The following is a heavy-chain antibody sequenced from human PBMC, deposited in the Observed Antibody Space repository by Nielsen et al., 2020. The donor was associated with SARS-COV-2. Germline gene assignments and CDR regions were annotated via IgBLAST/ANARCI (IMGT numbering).Heavy chain of an antibody. J-gene: IGHJ4*02. CDR3: ARDLASGWYGTNDY. CDR2: ISYDGSNK. CDR1: GFTFSSYA. V-gene: IGHV3-30-3*01. D-gene: IGHD6-19*01. Sequence: GESLKISCAASGFTFSSYAMHWVRQAPGKGLEWVAVISYDGSNKYYADSVKGRITISRDNSKNTLYLQMNSLRAEDTAVYYCARDLASGWYGTNDYWGQGTLVTVSS.